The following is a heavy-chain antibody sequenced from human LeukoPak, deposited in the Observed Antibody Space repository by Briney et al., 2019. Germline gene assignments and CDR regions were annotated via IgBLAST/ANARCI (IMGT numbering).Heavy chain of an antibody. CDR3: ARGAGYYDSSGYSPLHFDY. D-gene: IGHD3-22*01. CDR2: IYYSGST. J-gene: IGHJ4*02. CDR1: GGSISSGDYY. V-gene: IGHV4-30-4*01. Sequence: SETLSLTCTVSGGSISSGDYYWSWIRQPPGKGLEWIGYIYYSGSTYYNPSLKSRVTISVDTSKIQFSLKLSSVTAADTAVYYCARGAGYYDSSGYSPLHFDYWGQGTLVTVSS.